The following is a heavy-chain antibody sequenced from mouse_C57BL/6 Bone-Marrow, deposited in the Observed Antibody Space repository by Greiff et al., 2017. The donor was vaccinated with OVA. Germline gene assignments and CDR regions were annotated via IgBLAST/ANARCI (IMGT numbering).Heavy chain of an antibody. Sequence: EVQVVESGGGLVKSGGSLKLSCAASGFTFSSYAMSWVRQTPEKRLAWVATISDGGSYTYYPDNVKGRFTISRDNAKNNLYLQMSHLKSEDTAMYYCARVDYGRFAYWGQGTLVTVSA. V-gene: IGHV5-4*01. D-gene: IGHD2-4*01. CDR3: ARVDYGRFAY. CDR2: ISDGGSYT. J-gene: IGHJ3*01. CDR1: GFTFSSYA.